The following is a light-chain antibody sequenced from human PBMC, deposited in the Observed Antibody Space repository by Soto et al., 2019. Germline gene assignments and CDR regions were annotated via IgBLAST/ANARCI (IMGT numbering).Light chain of an antibody. CDR3: PQHYITTIT. CDR1: QSVLYSAKNKTF. V-gene: IGKV4-1*01. J-gene: IGKJ5*01. CDR2: WAS. Sequence: ESVMTQSPDSLAVSLGERATIHCKSSQSVLYSAKNKTFLTWYQQKPGQPPKLLIYWASTRESGVPDRFTGSGAGTDFTLTINSLQAEDVAVDYCPQHYITTITFCQGTRLEIK.